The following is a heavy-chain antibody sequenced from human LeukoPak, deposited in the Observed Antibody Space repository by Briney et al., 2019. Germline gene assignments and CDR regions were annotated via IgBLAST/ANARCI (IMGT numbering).Heavy chain of an antibody. V-gene: IGHV4-39*07. Sequence: SETLSLTCTVSGGSISSSSYYWGWIRQPPGKGLEWIGSIYYSGSTYYNPSLKSRVTISVDTSKNQFSLKLSSVTAADTAVYYCARRDYYYGMDVWGQGTTVTVSS. CDR1: GGSISSSSYY. CDR2: IYYSGST. CDR3: ARRDYYYGMDV. J-gene: IGHJ6*02.